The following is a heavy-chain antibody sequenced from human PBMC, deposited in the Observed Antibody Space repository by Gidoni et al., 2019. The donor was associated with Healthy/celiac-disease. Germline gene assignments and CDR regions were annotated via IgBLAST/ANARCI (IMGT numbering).Heavy chain of an antibody. CDR2: ISGSGGST. J-gene: IGHJ3*02. V-gene: IGHV3-23*01. CDR1: GFSFCSYA. Sequence: EVQLLEPGGGLVQPWGSLRLSCAASGFSFCSYAMCWVRQAPGKGLEWVTAISGSGGSTCYADSVKGRFTISRDNSKNKLYLQMNSLRAEDTAVYYCAKEGRYNWNGGAFDIWGQGTMVTVSS. CDR3: AKEGRYNWNGGAFDI. D-gene: IGHD1-1*01.